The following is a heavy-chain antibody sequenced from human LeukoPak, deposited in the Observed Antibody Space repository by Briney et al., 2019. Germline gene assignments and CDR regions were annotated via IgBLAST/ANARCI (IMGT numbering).Heavy chain of an antibody. J-gene: IGHJ4*02. Sequence: ASVKVSCKASGYTFTSYDINRVRQATGQGLEWMGWMNPNSGNTGYAQKFQGRVTITRNTSISTAYMELSSLRSEDTAVYYCARGGTGTTLGLFSIDFDYWGQGTLVTVSS. CDR1: GYTFTSYD. CDR2: MNPNSGNT. V-gene: IGHV1-8*03. CDR3: ARGGTGTTLGLFSIDFDY. D-gene: IGHD1-7*01.